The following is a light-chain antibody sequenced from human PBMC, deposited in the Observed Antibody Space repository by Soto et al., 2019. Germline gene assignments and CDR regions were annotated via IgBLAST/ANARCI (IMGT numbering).Light chain of an antibody. CDR1: QSVSSN. J-gene: IGKJ1*01. CDR2: GAS. V-gene: IGKV3-15*01. Sequence: EIVMTQSPATLSVSPWERATRSCRASQSVSSNLAWYQQKPGQAPRLLIYGASTRATGIPARFSGSGSGTEFTLTISSLQSEDFAVYYCQQYNNWPRTFGQGTKVDIK. CDR3: QQYNNWPRT.